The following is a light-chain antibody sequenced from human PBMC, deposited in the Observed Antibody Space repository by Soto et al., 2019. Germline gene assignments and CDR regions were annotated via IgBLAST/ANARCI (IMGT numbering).Light chain of an antibody. V-gene: IGLV2-14*01. CDR1: TGDIGAFNY. J-gene: IGLJ2*01. CDR3: SSLTTGSTR. CDR2: EVS. Sequence: QSALTQPPSASGSPGQSVTISCTGTTGDIGAFNYVSWYQQRPGKAPKLIIYEVSNRASGVSDRFSGSKSENTAYLTISGLQAEDEADYYCSSLTTGSTRFGGGTKLTVL.